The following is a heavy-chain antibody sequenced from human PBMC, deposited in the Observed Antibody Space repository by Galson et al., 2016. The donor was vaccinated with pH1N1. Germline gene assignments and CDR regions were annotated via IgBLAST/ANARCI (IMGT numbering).Heavy chain of an antibody. CDR3: ARGHSSGYNWFDP. J-gene: IGHJ5*02. CDR1: GGSINSDSYY. D-gene: IGHD3-22*01. CDR2: IYTSGGT. V-gene: IGHV4-61*02. Sequence: LSLTCTVSGGSINSDSYYWSWIRQPAGKGLEWIGRIYTSGGTNYNPSLKSRVTISVDTSKNQFSLKLSSLTAADTAVYYCARGHSSGYNWFDPWGQGTLVTVSS.